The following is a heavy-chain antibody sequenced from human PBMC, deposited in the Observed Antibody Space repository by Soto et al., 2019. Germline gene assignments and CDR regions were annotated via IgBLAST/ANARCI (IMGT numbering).Heavy chain of an antibody. V-gene: IGHV3-23*01. J-gene: IGHJ6*02. CDR3: ASVRSTTCYLCGMDV. Sequence: EVQLLESGGGLVQPGGSLRLSCAASGFTFSNHAMSWVRQAPGKGLEWVSTIGGHGDTTYYTDSAKGRFIISRDRSRNTLYLQTNSLRAEDTALYYCASVRSTTCYLCGMDVWGQGTTVTVSS. CDR2: IGGHGDTT. CDR1: GFTFSNHA. D-gene: IGHD2-2*01.